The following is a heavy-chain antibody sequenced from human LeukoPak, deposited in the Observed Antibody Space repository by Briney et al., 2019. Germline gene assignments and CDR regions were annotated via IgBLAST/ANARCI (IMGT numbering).Heavy chain of an antibody. CDR3: ARGIESYGDYGY. D-gene: IGHD4-17*01. J-gene: IGHJ4*02. Sequence: SSETLSLTRTVSGGSISSYYWSWIRQPPGKGLEWIGYIYYSGSTNYNPSLKSRVTISIDTSKNQFSLKLSSLTAADTAIYYCARGIESYGDYGYWGQGILVTVSS. V-gene: IGHV4-59*01. CDR1: GGSISSYY. CDR2: IYYSGST.